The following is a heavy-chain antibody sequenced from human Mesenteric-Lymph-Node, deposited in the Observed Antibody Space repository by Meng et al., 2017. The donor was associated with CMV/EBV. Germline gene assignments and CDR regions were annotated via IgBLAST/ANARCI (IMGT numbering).Heavy chain of an antibody. CDR2: NSPRDNST. V-gene: IGHV1-46*01. CDR1: GYSLSASY. D-gene: IGHD2-2*01. J-gene: IGHJ6*02. CDR3: ARDRDDIVVSGVIGVGPYNGMDV. Sequence: ASVKVSCKASGYSLSASYIHWVRQAPRQGLEWMGVNSPRDNSTQYAQTFQGRVTMTSDTSTSTVYMELSSLSSDDTALYYCARDRDDIVVSGVIGVGPYNGMDVWGQGTTVTVSS.